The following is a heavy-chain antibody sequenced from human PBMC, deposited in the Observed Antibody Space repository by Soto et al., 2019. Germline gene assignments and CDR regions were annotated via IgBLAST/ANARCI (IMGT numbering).Heavy chain of an antibody. CDR2: INSDGSST. CDR3: ASMWLVRDY. V-gene: IGHV3-74*01. D-gene: IGHD6-19*01. J-gene: IGHJ4*02. Sequence: PXXSLRLCFAASGFTFRSYWMHRVRQAPGKGLVWLSRINSDGSSTSYADSVKGRFTISRDNAKNTLYLQMNSLRAEDTAVYYCASMWLVRDYWGQRTLVTVSS. CDR1: GFTFRSYW.